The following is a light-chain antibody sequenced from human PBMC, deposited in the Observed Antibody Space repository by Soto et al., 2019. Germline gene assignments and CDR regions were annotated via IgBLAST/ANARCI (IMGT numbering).Light chain of an antibody. CDR2: ATS. Sequence: ELVVTQSPPTLSVSPGERATLSCRASPSFSSNVPRYQQPPGQAPRLLIYATSTRVTGIPARFSGSGSGTEFTLTISSLQSEDFAVYSCQQYYNWPLTFGGGAKVDI. CDR1: PSFSSN. V-gene: IGKV3-15*01. J-gene: IGKJ4*01. CDR3: QQYYNWPLT.